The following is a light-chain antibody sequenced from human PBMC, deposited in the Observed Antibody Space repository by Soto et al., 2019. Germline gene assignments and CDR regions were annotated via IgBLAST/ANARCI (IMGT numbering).Light chain of an antibody. Sequence: QSALTQPASVSGSPGQSITISCIGTSSDVGNYELVSWYQQHPGKAPKLMIYEVNKRPSGVPDRFSGSKSGNTASLTVSGLQAEDEADYYCSSYAGSSNIFGTGTKLTVL. CDR1: SSDVGNYEL. J-gene: IGLJ1*01. CDR3: SSYAGSSNI. V-gene: IGLV2-14*02. CDR2: EVN.